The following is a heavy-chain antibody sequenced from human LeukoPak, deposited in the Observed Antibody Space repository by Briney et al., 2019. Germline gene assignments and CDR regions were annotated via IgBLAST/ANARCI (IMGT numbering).Heavy chain of an antibody. CDR2: IYHSGST. CDR1: GGSISSGGYS. CDR3: ASPAVVVPAAMI. J-gene: IGHJ4*02. Sequence: SQTLSLTCAVSGGSISSGGYSWSWIRQPPGKGLEWIGYIYHSGSTYYNPSLKSRVTISVDRSKNQFSLKLSSVTAADTAVYYCASPAVVVPAAMIWGQGTLVTVSS. V-gene: IGHV4-30-2*01. D-gene: IGHD2-2*01.